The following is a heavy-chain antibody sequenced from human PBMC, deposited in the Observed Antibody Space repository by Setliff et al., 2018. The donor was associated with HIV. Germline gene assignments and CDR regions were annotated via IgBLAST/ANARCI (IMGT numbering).Heavy chain of an antibody. J-gene: IGHJ4*02. D-gene: IGHD1-26*01. CDR1: GGSINSYF. CDR3: ARSPSRSNFGDY. V-gene: IGHV4-59*12. CDR2: LYYSGST. Sequence: SETLSLTCTVSGGSINSYFWSWIRQPPGKGLEWIGYLYYSGSTNYNPSLKSRVTMSVDTSKNQFSLMLTSVTAADTAVYFCARSPSRSNFGDYWGRGALVTVSS.